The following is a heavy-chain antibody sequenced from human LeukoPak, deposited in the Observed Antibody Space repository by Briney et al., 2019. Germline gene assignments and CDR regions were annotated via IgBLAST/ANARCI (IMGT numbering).Heavy chain of an antibody. Sequence: PGRSLRLSCAASGFTFSSYAMHWVRQAPGKGLEWVAVISYDGSNKYYADSVKGRFTISRDNSKNTLYLQMNSLRAEDTAVYYCASVISGSSFDYWGQGTLVTVSS. V-gene: IGHV3-30-3*01. CDR2: ISYDGSNK. J-gene: IGHJ4*02. CDR1: GFTFSSYA. D-gene: IGHD5-12*01. CDR3: ASVISGSSFDY.